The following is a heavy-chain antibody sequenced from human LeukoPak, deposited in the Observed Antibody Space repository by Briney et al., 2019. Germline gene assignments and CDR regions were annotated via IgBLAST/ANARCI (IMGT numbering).Heavy chain of an antibody. CDR3: ARETCTTCYTYSYNYYMDV. V-gene: IGHV3-11*04. CDR1: GFTFSDYY. Sequence: GGSLRLSCAASGFTFSDYYMSWIRQAPGKGLEWVSYISSSGSTIYYADSVKGRFTISRDNAKNSLYLQMNSLRAEDTAVYYCARETCTTCYTYSYNYYMDVWGKGTTVTVSS. CDR2: ISSSGSTI. D-gene: IGHD2-2*01. J-gene: IGHJ6*03.